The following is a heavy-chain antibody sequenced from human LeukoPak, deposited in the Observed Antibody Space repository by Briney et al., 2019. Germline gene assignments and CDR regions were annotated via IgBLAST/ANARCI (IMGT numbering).Heavy chain of an antibody. CDR1: SYSPTSGYY. Sequence: KPSETLSLTCAVSSYSPTSGYYWGWIRQPPEKGREWIGTIYHSGNTYYNPSLKSRVTISRDTSKNQFSLTMSFVTAADTAMYYCVRHGGVGSSWSPYHYMDVWGKGTTVTVSS. CDR3: VRHGGVGSSWSPYHYMDV. V-gene: IGHV4-38-2*01. CDR2: IYHSGNT. J-gene: IGHJ6*03. D-gene: IGHD6-13*01.